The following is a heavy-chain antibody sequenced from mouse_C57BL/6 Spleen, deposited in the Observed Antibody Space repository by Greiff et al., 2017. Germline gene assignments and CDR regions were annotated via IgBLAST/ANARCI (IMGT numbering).Heavy chain of an antibody. Sequence: VQLQQPGAELVMPGASVKLSCKASGYTFTSYWMHWVKQRPGQGLEWIGEIDPSDSYTNYNQKFKGKSTLTVDKASRTAYMQLSSLTSEDSAVYYCARGLLNYYAMDYWGQGTSVTVSS. V-gene: IGHV1-69*01. CDR1: GYTFTSYW. J-gene: IGHJ4*01. CDR2: IDPSDSYT. CDR3: ARGLLNYYAMDY. D-gene: IGHD2-1*01.